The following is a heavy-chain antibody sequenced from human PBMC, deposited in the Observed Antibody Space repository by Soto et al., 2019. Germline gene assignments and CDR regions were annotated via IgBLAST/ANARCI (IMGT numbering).Heavy chain of an antibody. CDR1: GGSISSGGYY. J-gene: IGHJ4*02. CDR2: IYYSGST. D-gene: IGHD3-22*01. Sequence: QVQLQESGPGLVKPSQTLSLTCTVSGGSISSGGYYWSWIRQHPGKGLEWIGYIYYSGSTYYSPSLKSRVTLSVDTYKNQFSLKLSSVTAADTAVYYCARAPLYYDSSGYYSGYFDYWGQGTLVTVSS. V-gene: IGHV4-31*03. CDR3: ARAPLYYDSSGYYSGYFDY.